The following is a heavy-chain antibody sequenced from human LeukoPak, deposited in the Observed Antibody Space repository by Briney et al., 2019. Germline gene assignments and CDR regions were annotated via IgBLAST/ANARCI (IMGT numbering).Heavy chain of an antibody. V-gene: IGHV3-30*19. CDR3: ARDPSNYYYYYGMDV. CDR1: GFTFSSYG. CDR2: IWYDGSNK. Sequence: PGGSLRLSCAASGFTFSSYGMHWVRQAPGKGLEWVAVIWYDGSNKYYADSVKGRFTISRDNSKNTLYLQMNSLRAEDTAVYYCARDPSNYYYYYGMDVWGQGTTVTVSS. J-gene: IGHJ6*02.